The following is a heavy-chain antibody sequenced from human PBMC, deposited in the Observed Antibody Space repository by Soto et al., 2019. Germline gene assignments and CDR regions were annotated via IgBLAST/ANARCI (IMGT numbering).Heavy chain of an antibody. CDR2: ISWNSGSI. V-gene: IGHV3-9*01. D-gene: IGHD6-13*01. Sequence: GGSLRLSCAASGFTFDDYAMHWVRQTPGKGLEWVSGISWNSGSIGSADSVRGRFTISRDNAKNSLYLQMNSLRAEDTALYYCVKGSSSWYGSFDYWGQGTLVTVSS. CDR3: VKGSSSWYGSFDY. J-gene: IGHJ4*02. CDR1: GFTFDDYA.